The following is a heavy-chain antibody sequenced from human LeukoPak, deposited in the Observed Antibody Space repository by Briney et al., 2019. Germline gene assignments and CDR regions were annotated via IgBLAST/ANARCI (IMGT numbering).Heavy chain of an antibody. CDR2: ISRSGASI. V-gene: IGHV3-21*01. CDR3: ASELYF. Sequence: FSAASGFTFSSYPMNWVRLAPGKGLEWLSSISRSGASIFYADSVKGRFTISRDSDKTTLYLQMNSLRAEDTAVYYCASELYFWGQGTLVTVSS. J-gene: IGHJ4*02. CDR1: GFTFSSYP. D-gene: IGHD3-10*01.